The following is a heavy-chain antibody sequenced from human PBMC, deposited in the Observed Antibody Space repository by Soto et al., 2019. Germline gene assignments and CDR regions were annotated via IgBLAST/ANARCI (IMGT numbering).Heavy chain of an antibody. V-gene: IGHV3-23*01. Sequence: EVQLLESVGGVVQPGGSLRLSCVASGFNFKKFAMAWVRQGAGEGLEWVSGISCCGGSASYADSVKGRFSIARDDSKNTVSLQLNSLRVEDTAQYYCAKADGPPWLIPHLDKWGQGTLVTVS. J-gene: IGHJ4*02. CDR2: ISCCGGSA. CDR3: AKADGPPWLIPHLDK. D-gene: IGHD6-19*01. CDR1: GFNFKKFA.